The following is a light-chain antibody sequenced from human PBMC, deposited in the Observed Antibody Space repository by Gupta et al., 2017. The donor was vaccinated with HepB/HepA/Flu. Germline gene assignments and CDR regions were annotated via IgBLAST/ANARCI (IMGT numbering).Light chain of an antibody. CDR2: QVS. J-gene: IGKJ2*01. V-gene: IGKV2-30*01. Sequence: DVVLPQAPLSLPVTLGQSAHISCRSSQGLSASDGNTYLIWYQQRPGQSPRRLLYQVSHRDSGVPDRFSGSGSATDFTLKITNVEAEDVGVYYCMQATHWPHTFGQGTKLEIK. CDR3: MQATHWPHT. CDR1: QGLSASDGNTY.